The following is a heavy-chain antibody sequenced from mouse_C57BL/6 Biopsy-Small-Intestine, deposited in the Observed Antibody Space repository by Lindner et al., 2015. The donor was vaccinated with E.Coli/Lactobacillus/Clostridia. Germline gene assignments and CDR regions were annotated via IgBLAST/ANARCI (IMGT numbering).Heavy chain of an antibody. J-gene: IGHJ2*01. CDR2: INPYNNGP. Sequence: VQLQESGPGLVKPGASVKMSCKASGYTFTDYVMHWVKQNPGQGLEWLGYINPYNNGPVYNEKFKGMATLTSDKSSSTAYMELSSLSSEDSAVYYCAREVAGTGFDYVGPRHYSRGLL. V-gene: IGHV1-14*01. D-gene: IGHD3-3*01. CDR3: AREVAGTGFDY. CDR1: GYTFTDYV.